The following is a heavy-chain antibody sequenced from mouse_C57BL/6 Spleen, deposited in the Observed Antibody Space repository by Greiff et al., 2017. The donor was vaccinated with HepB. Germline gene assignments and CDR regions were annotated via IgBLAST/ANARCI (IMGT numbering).Heavy chain of an antibody. CDR3: ARAYYGSSLYYFDY. Sequence: EVHLVESGGGLVKPGGSLKLSCAASGFTFSSYAMSWVRQTPEKRLEWVATISDGGSYTYYPDNVKGRFTISRDNAKNNRYLQMSHLKSEDTAMYYCARAYYGSSLYYFDYWGQGTTLTVSS. D-gene: IGHD1-1*01. V-gene: IGHV5-4*01. J-gene: IGHJ2*01. CDR2: ISDGGSYT. CDR1: GFTFSSYA.